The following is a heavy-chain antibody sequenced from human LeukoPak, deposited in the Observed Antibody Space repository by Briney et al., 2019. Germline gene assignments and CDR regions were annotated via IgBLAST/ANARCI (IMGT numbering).Heavy chain of an antibody. V-gene: IGHV3-33*06. CDR2: IWYDGSSE. CDR1: GVNFGSYG. D-gene: IGHD3-3*01. CDR3: AKDDNWRGSYNYYYMDV. Sequence: PGRSLRPSCAASGVNFGSYGMHWVRQAPGKGLEWVAVIWYDGSSEQYADSVKGRFTISRDNSRDTLYLQMNSLRAEDTAVYYCAKDDNWRGSYNYYYMDVWGKGTSVTVSS. J-gene: IGHJ6*03.